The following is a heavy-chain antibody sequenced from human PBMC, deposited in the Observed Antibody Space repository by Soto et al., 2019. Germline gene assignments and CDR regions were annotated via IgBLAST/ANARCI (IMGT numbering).Heavy chain of an antibody. CDR2: IYYSGST. CDR1: GGSISSSSYY. J-gene: IGHJ5*02. D-gene: IGHD2-2*01. Sequence: PSETLSLTCTVSGGSISSSSYYWGWIRQPPGEGLEWIGSIYYSGSTYYNPSLKSRVTISVDTSKNQFSLKLSSVTAADTAVYYCARPRRYCSSTSCYTNWFDPWGQGTLVTV. V-gene: IGHV4-39*01. CDR3: ARPRRYCSSTSCYTNWFDP.